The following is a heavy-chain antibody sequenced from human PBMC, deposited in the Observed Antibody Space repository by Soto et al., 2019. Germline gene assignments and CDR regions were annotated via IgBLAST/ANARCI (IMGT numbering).Heavy chain of an antibody. Sequence: GGSLRLSCVASGFTFDDYAMHWVRRAPGKGLEWVSGISWNSGSIGYADSVKGRFTISRDNAKNSLYLQMDSLRPEDTAFYHCAKDKVFRPHHYYFDLWGRGTLVTVSS. J-gene: IGHJ2*01. D-gene: IGHD2-8*01. V-gene: IGHV3-9*01. CDR3: AKDKVFRPHHYYFDL. CDR2: ISWNSGSI. CDR1: GFTFDDYA.